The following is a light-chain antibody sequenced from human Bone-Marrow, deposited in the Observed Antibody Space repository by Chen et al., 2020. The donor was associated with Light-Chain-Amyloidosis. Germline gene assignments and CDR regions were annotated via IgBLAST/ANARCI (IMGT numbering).Light chain of an antibody. CDR3: QVWDRSSDRPV. CDR2: DDS. CDR1: NIGSTS. Sequence: SYVLTQPSSVSVAPGQTATIACGGHNIGSTSVHWYQQTPGQAPLLVVYDDSDRPSGIPERLSGSNSGNTATLTISRVEAGDEADYSCQVWDRSSDRPVFGGGTKLTVL. V-gene: IGLV3-21*02. J-gene: IGLJ3*02.